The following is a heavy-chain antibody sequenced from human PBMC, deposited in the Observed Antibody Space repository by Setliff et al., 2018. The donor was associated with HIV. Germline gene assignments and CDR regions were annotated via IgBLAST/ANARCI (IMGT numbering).Heavy chain of an antibody. D-gene: IGHD3-22*01. J-gene: IGHJ3*02. CDR2: IKQDGSEK. CDR1: GFTFSSYW. CDR3: TRRDNSVSGYYTDHAFDI. V-gene: IGHV3-7*01. Sequence: GGSLRLSCEASGFTFSSYWMSWVRQPPGKGLEWVANIKQDGSEKYYVDSVKGRFTISRDNAKNSLYLQMNSLRAEDTAVYYCTRRDNSVSGYYTDHAFDIWGQGTLVTVSS.